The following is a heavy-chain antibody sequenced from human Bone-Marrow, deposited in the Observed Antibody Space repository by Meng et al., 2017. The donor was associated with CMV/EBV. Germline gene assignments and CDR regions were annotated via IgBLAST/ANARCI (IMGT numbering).Heavy chain of an antibody. J-gene: IGHJ6*02. CDR3: ARDSAAWGSMDV. CDR2: IKHGGREK. V-gene: IGHV3-7*01. CDR1: SFTFSSYW. Sequence: GESLKISCAASSFTFSSYWMTWVRQAPGKGLEWVANIKHGGREKYYVDSVKGRFTISRDNAKNSLYLQMNTLRAEDTAVYYCARDSAAWGSMDVWGQGTTVTVSS. D-gene: IGHD3-16*01.